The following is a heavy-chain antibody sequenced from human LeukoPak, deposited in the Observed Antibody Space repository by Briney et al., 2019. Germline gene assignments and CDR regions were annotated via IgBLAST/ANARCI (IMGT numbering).Heavy chain of an antibody. J-gene: IGHJ6*02. D-gene: IGHD1-26*01. CDR1: GYTFTGYY. CDR2: INPNSGGT. CDR3: ARESGLARVFGYGMDV. Sequence: ASVKVSCKASGYTFTGYYMHWVRQAPGQGLEWMGWINPNSGGTNYAQKFQGRVTMTRDTSISTAYMELSRLRSDDTAVYYCARESGLARVFGYGMDVWGQGTTVTVSS. V-gene: IGHV1-2*02.